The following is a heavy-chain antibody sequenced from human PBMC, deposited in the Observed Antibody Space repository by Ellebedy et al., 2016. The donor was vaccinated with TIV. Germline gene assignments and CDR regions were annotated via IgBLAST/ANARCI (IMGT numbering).Heavy chain of an antibody. D-gene: IGHD4-11*01. CDR3: ARDTEPLGFDY. CDR1: SYTFTSYG. Sequence: ASVKVSXKASSYTFTSYGISWVRQAPGQGLEWMGWISAYNGNTNYAQKLQGRVTMTTDTSTSTAYMELRSLRSDDTAVYYCARDTEPLGFDYWGQGTLVTVSS. CDR2: ISAYNGNT. J-gene: IGHJ4*02. V-gene: IGHV1-18*04.